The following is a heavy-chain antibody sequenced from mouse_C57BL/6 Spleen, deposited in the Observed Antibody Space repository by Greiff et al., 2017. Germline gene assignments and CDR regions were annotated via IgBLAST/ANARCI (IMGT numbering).Heavy chain of an antibody. J-gene: IGHJ3*01. Sequence: QVQLQQSGPELVKPGASVKISCKASGYAFSSSWMNWVKQRPGKGLEWIGRIYPGDGDTNYNGKFKGKATLTADKSSSTAYMQLSSLTSEDSAVYFCARGEIYYGNGWFAYWGQGTLVTVSA. D-gene: IGHD2-1*01. CDR2: IYPGDGDT. CDR1: GYAFSSSW. V-gene: IGHV1-82*01. CDR3: ARGEIYYGNGWFAY.